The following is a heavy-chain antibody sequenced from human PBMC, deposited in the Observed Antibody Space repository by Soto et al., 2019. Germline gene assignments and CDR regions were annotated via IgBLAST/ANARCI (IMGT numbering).Heavy chain of an antibody. J-gene: IGHJ6*02. CDR1: EFTFSRYA. V-gene: IGHV3-23*01. D-gene: IGHD3-10*01. CDR2: ISGSGAST. Sequence: GGSLRLSCVGSEFTFSRYAIRWVRQAPGKGPEWVSVISGSGASTYYADSVKGRFAISRDNSKNTVYLQMNNLRPEDTAIYYCERGHTDGWGTVAHYYRLDVWGQGTMVTVSS. CDR3: ERGHTDGWGTVAHYYRLDV.